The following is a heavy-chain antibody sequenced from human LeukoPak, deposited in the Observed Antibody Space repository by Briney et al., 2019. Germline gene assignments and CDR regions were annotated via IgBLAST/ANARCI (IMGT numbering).Heavy chain of an antibody. CDR3: ASYYGGYPIAGGPYYYYYMDV. CDR2: IYYSGST. V-gene: IGHV4-59*01. CDR1: GGSISSYY. J-gene: IGHJ6*03. Sequence: PSETLSLTCTVSGGSISSYYWSWIRQPPGKGLEWIGYIYYSGSTNYNPSLKSRVTISVDTSKNQFSLKLSSVTAAVTAVYYCASYYGGYPIAGGPYYYYYMDVWGKGTTVTVSS. D-gene: IGHD2-21*01.